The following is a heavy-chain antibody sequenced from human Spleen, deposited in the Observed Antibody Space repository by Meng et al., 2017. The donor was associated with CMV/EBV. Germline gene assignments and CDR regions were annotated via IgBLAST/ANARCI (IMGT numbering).Heavy chain of an antibody. D-gene: IGHD3-10*01. J-gene: IGHJ6*02. CDR2: IKGKTDGGTI. V-gene: IGHV3-15*01. CDR3: TTDLKRSRFYYGMDV. CDR1: GFTFSTAW. Sequence: GESLKISCAASGFTFSTAWMSWVRQAPGKGLEWVARIKGKTDGGTIDYAAPVKGSFTISRDDSENTLFLQMNSLGTEDTAVYYCTTDLKRSRFYYGMDVWGQGTTVTVSS.